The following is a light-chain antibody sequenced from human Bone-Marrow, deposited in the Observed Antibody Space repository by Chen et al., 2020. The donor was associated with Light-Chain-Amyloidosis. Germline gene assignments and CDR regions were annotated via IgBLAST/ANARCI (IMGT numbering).Light chain of an antibody. CDR1: QSVSSNY. Sequence: TVLTQSPGTLYLSPGERATLSCRASQSVSSNYLAWYQQTPGQAPRLLIYDASSRATGIPDRFSGSGSGTDFTLTISRLEPEDFAVYYCQQYASPPQTFGQGTKVEIK. CDR3: QQYASPPQT. J-gene: IGKJ1*01. CDR2: DAS. V-gene: IGKV3-20*01.